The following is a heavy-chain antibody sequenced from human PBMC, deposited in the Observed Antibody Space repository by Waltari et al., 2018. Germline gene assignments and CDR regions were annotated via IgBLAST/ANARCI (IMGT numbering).Heavy chain of an antibody. CDR1: GYIFSNYD. J-gene: IGHJ6*02. CDR2: RNHTSRNT. CDR3: ARVPPCNGIVVVYNYGMDV. Sequence: QVQLVQSGAEVKKPGASVKVSCKASGYIFSNYDINWVRQAAGQGLEWVGWRNHTSRNTGYTQKFQGGVTTTRRTSISTADMELSSLTSEDTAVYYCARVPPCNGIVVVYNYGMDVWGQGTTVTVSS. V-gene: IGHV1-8*01. D-gene: IGHD2-15*01.